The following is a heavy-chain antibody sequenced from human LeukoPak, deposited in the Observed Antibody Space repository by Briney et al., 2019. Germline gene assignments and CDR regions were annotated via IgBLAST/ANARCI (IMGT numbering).Heavy chain of an antibody. V-gene: IGHV4-4*02. CDR1: GGSISSSNW. CDR3: ALSRRGYCSSTSCRRSLFDY. J-gene: IGHJ4*02. Sequence: SETLSLTCAVSGGSISSSNWWSWVRQPPGKGLEWIGEIYHSGSTNYNPSLKSRVTISVDTSKNQFSLKLSSVTAAGTAVYYCALSRRGYCSSTSCRRSLFDYWGQGTLVTVSS. CDR2: IYHSGST. D-gene: IGHD2-2*01.